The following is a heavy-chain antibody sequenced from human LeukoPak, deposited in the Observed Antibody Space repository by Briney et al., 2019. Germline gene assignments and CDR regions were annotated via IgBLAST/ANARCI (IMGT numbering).Heavy chain of an antibody. J-gene: IGHJ4*02. D-gene: IGHD3-3*01. V-gene: IGHV1-18*01. Sequence: ASVRVSCKASGYTFTSYGISGLRQARGQGLEWRGWISAYNVNTNYAQKLQGRVTMTTDTATSTAYTELRSLRSDDTAVYYCARDLKADYDFWSGSFSYYFDYWGQGTLVTVSS. CDR1: GYTFTSYG. CDR2: ISAYNVNT. CDR3: ARDLKADYDFWSGSFSYYFDY.